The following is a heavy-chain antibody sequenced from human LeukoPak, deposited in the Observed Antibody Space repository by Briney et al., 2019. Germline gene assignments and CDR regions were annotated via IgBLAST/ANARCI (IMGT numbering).Heavy chain of an antibody. CDR1: GYSFTSYW. CDR2: IYPGDSDT. Sequence: GESLKISCKGSGYSFTSYWIGWVRQMPGKGLEWMGVIYPGDSDTRYSPSFQGQATISADKSISTAYLQWSSLKASDTAMYYCARQGSSGWYPVDYWGQGTLVTVSS. V-gene: IGHV5-51*01. D-gene: IGHD6-19*01. J-gene: IGHJ4*02. CDR3: ARQGSSGWYPVDY.